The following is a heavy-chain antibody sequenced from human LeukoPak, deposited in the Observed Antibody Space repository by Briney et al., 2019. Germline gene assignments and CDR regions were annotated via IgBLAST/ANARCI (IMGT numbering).Heavy chain of an antibody. CDR3: ARWGQTSGYYYVDN. V-gene: IGHV3-7*01. D-gene: IGHD5-12*01. J-gene: IGHJ4*02. CDR2: IKQDGSVK. CDR1: GFTLSSNW. Sequence: GGSLRLPCGASGFTLSSNWMTWVRQAPGRGLEWVASIKQDGSVKYYVDSVKGRFTISRDNARNSLSLQMNSLGVEDTAVYFCARWGQTSGYYYVDNWGQGTLVTVSS.